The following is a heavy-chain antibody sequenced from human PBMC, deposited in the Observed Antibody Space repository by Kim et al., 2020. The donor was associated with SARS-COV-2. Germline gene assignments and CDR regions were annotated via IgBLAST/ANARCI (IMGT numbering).Heavy chain of an antibody. CDR1: GYTFTDYY. J-gene: IGHJ5*02. D-gene: IGHD1-20*01. V-gene: IGHV1-2*06. CDR3: ATGRITGNTLGWFDP. CDR2: INPDSGGT. Sequence: ASVKVSCKASGYTFTDYYMHWMRQAPGQGLEWVGRINPDSGGTDYAQKFQGRVTMTRETSNSTAYLDLSGLRSDDTAVYYCATGRITGNTLGWFDPWGQGTLVSVSP.